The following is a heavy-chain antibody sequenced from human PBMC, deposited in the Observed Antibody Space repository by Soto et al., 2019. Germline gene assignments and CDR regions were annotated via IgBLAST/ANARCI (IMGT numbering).Heavy chain of an antibody. CDR3: ARAPVQGDSYGPGWYRNFDY. CDR1: GFTFSSYA. D-gene: IGHD5-18*01. Sequence: PGGSLRLSCAASGFTFSSYAMHWVRQAPGKGLEWVAVISYDGSNKYYADSVKGRFAISRDNSKNTLYLQMNSLRAEDTAVYYCARAPVQGDSYGPGWYRNFDYWGQGTLVTVSS. J-gene: IGHJ4*02. V-gene: IGHV3-30*09. CDR2: ISYDGSNK.